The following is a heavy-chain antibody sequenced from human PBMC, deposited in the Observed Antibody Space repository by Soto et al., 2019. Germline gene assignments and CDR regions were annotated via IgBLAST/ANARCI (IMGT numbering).Heavy chain of an antibody. CDR3: ARDVERTYYNNFALYGMDV. D-gene: IGHD4-4*01. J-gene: IGHJ6*02. CDR1: GYTFTGYY. V-gene: IGHV1-2*04. CDR2: INPNSGGT. Sequence: QVQLVQSGAEVKKPGASVKVSCKASGYTFTGYYMHWVRQAPGQGLEWMGWINPNSGGTNYAQKFEGWVTMTRDTSISTDYMELSRLRSDDTAVYYCARDVERTYYNNFALYGMDVWGQGTTVTVSS.